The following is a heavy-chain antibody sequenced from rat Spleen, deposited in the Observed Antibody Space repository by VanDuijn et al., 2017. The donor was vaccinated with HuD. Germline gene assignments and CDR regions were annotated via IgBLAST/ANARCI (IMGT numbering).Heavy chain of an antibody. D-gene: IGHD1-8*01. J-gene: IGHJ3*01. CDR1: GFTFSDYC. Sequence: EVQLVEPGGGLVPPGRSMKLSCSASGFTFSDYCLTFLRPPPTKPLNWVPFISTGGGNTYYRDSVKGRFTISRDNARRTLYLQMDSLRSEDTATYYCAKEGDGGYSSYPNWFAYWGQGTLVTVSS. CDR3: AKEGDGGYSSYPNWFAY. V-gene: IGHV5-25*01. CDR2: ISTGGGNT.